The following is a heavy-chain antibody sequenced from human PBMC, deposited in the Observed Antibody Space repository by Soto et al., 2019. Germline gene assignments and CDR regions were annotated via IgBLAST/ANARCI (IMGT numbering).Heavy chain of an antibody. D-gene: IGHD6-13*01. CDR1: GGSISSSSYY. CDR2: IYYSGST. V-gene: IGHV4-39*01. CDR3: ARQMYSSSWYERNYYYYYMDV. J-gene: IGHJ6*03. Sequence: SETLSLTCTDSGGSISSSSYYWGWIRQPPGKGPEWIGSIYYSGSTYYNPSLKSRVTISVDTSKNQFSLKLSSVTAADTAVYYCARQMYSSSWYERNYYYYYMDVWGKGTTVTVPS.